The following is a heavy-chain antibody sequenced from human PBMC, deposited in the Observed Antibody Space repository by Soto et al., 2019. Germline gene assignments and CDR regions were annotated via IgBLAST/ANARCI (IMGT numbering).Heavy chain of an antibody. V-gene: IGHV3-30*18. CDR3: AKAWRDTAMVKDYYYYMDV. J-gene: IGHJ6*03. CDR1: GFTFSSYG. CDR2: ISYDGSNK. D-gene: IGHD5-18*01. Sequence: GGSLRLSCAASGFTFSSYGMHWVRQAPGKGLEWVAVISYDGSNKYYADSVKGRFTISRDNSKNTLYLQMNSLRAEDTAVYYCAKAWRDTAMVKDYYYYMDVWGKGTTVTVSS.